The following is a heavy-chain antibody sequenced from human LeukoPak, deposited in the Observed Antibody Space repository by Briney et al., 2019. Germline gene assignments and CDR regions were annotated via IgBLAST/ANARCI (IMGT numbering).Heavy chain of an antibody. V-gene: IGHV1-2*06. CDR1: GYTFTGYY. CDR2: INPNSGGT. Sequence: GASVKVSCKASGYTFTGYYMHWVRQAPGQGLEWMGRINPNSGGTNYAQKFQGRVSMTWDTSISTAYMELSSLRSDDTAMYYCAREHSGTYWDFDYWGQGTLVTVSS. D-gene: IGHD1-26*01. J-gene: IGHJ4*02. CDR3: AREHSGTYWDFDY.